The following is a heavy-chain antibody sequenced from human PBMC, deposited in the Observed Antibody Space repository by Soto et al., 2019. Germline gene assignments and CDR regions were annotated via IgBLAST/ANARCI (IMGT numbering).Heavy chain of an antibody. CDR3: ARGGIFDSSGYYYFSVLDI. V-gene: IGHV1-3*01. CDR1: GYTFTSYA. Sequence: GASVKVSCKASGYTFTSYAMHWVRQAPGQRLEWMGWINAGNGNTKYSQKFQGRVTITRDTSASTAYMELSSLRSEDTAVYYCARGGIFDSSGYYYFSVLDIWGQGTMVTVSS. D-gene: IGHD3-22*01. CDR2: INAGNGNT. J-gene: IGHJ3*02.